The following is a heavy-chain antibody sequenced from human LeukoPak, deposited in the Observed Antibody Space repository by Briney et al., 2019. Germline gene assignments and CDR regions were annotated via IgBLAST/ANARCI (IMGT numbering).Heavy chain of an antibody. CDR3: AREVDIVVVPAAPDY. CDR1: GFFFDNYG. Sequence: GGSLRLSCTTSGFFFDNYGFIWVRQAPGKGLEWVSSISSSSSYIYYADSVKGRFTISRDNAKNSLYLQMNSLRAEDTAVYYCAREVDIVVVPAAPDYWGQGTLVTVSS. D-gene: IGHD2-2*01. J-gene: IGHJ4*02. CDR2: ISSSSSYI. V-gene: IGHV3-21*01.